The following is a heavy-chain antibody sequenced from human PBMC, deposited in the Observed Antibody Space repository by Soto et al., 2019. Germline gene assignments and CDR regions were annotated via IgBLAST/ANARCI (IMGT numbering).Heavy chain of an antibody. CDR1: VGTFGSFS. D-gene: IGHD3-10*01. CDR3: ARGGPGNTTASCES. CDR2: IFPILGIS. Sequence: QVQLVQSATEVKKPGSSVKVSCKASVGTFGSFSITWVRQAPGQGLEWMGRIFPILGISSPAERFQGRVTITVVKLTNTAYLELTSPRSDDTAVYYCARGGPGNTTASCESWGQGTLVSVSS. V-gene: IGHV1-69*02. J-gene: IGHJ4*02.